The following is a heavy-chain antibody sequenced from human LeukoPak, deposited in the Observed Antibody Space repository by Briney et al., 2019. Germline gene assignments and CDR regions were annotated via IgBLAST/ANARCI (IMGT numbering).Heavy chain of an antibody. CDR2: IFYSGTT. CDR1: GVSIFSSDSS. V-gene: IGHV4-31*03. Sequence: SETLSLTCTVSGVSIFSSDSSWSWIRQHPGGGLEWIGYIFYSGTTYYNPSLKSRLSLSVDTSKKQFSLNLRSVTAADTAVYYWSKDYACNSRTSPPFEHWGQGILVTVSS. J-gene: IGHJ4*02. CDR3: SKDYACNSRTSPPFEH. D-gene: IGHD4-23*01.